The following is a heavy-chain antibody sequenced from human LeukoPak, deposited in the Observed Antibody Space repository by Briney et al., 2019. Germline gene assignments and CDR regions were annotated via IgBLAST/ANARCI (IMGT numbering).Heavy chain of an antibody. J-gene: IGHJ4*02. CDR2: INAGNDYT. CDR1: GYKFASYA. V-gene: IGHV1-3*01. Sequence: ASVKVSCKASGYKFASYAMHSVRQAPGQRLEWMGWINAGNDYTKYSEKHQDRVTITMDTSATTAYMDLISLRSEDTAMYYCARDKFKTFDYWGQGTLVTVSS. CDR3: ARDKFKTFDY.